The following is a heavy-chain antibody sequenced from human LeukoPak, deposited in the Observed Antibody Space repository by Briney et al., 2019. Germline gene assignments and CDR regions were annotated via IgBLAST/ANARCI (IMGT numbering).Heavy chain of an antibody. CDR2: IYYSGST. Sequence: KTSETLSPTCTVSGGSISSYYCGCIRQPPGKGLEWIGYIYYSGSTNYNPSLKSRVTISVDTSKNQFSLKLSSVTAADTAVYYCSRQKGLQRVFDYWGQGTLVTVSS. J-gene: IGHJ4*02. CDR1: GGSISSYY. CDR3: SRQKGLQRVFDY. V-gene: IGHV4-59*08. D-gene: IGHD4-11*01.